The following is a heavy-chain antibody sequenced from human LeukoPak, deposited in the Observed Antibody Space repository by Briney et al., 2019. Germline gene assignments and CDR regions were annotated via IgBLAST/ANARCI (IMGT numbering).Heavy chain of an antibody. J-gene: IGHJ6*03. CDR1: GSTFSSYW. CDR3: ARRAPVGYSSSSPNYYYYMDV. Sequence: GGSLRLSCAASGSTFSSYWMHWVRQAPGKGLVWVSRINSDGSSTSYADSVKGRFTISRDNAKNTLYLQMNSLRAEDTAVYYCARRAPVGYSSSSPNYYYYMDVWGKGTTVTVSS. CDR2: INSDGSST. V-gene: IGHV3-74*01. D-gene: IGHD6-13*01.